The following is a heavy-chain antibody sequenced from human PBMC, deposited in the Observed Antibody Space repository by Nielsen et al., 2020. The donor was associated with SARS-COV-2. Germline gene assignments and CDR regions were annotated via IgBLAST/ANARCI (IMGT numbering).Heavy chain of an antibody. CDR1: GFTFSSYW. Sequence: GGSLRLSCAASGFTFSSYWMSWVSQAPGKGLEWVANIKQDGSEKYYVDSVKGRFTISRDNAKNSLYPQMNSLRAEDTAVYYCAREGSGSHWGYYYGMDVWGQGTTVTVSS. V-gene: IGHV3-7*01. CDR3: AREGSGSHWGYYYGMDV. J-gene: IGHJ6*02. CDR2: IKQDGSEK. D-gene: IGHD1-26*01.